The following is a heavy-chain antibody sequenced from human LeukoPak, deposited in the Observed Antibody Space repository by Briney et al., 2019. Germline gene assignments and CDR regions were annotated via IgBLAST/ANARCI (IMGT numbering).Heavy chain of an antibody. Sequence: WETLNLTSTVSGGSVSSSSYYWGWIRQPLGKGLEWIGSVYFSGTTYYNPSLKSRVTISVRPSKNQFSLKLSSVTAADTAVYYCARHEVGYCSSPSCYGGNWLDPWGQGTLFSVSS. CDR2: VYFSGTT. D-gene: IGHD2-2*01. J-gene: IGHJ5*02. V-gene: IGHV4-39*01. CDR3: ARHEVGYCSSPSCYGGNWLDP. CDR1: GGSVSSSSYY.